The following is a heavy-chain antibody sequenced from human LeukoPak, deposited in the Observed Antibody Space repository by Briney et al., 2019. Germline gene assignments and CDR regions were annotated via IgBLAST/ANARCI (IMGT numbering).Heavy chain of an antibody. J-gene: IGHJ6*03. CDR1: GVYISSYL. D-gene: IGHD2-2*02. CDR3: ARDRVGRYCSSTSCYRWSYYYYMDV. Sequence: PSDTLSLTRSVSGVYISSYLWRWIRQPAGKGLEWIGRLYYCGRTHYNPSLKSRVPMSVDTSKDQFSLKLSSVTAADTAVYYCARDRVGRYCSSTSCYRWSYYYYMDVWGKGTTVTISS. V-gene: IGHV4-4*07. CDR2: LYYCGRT.